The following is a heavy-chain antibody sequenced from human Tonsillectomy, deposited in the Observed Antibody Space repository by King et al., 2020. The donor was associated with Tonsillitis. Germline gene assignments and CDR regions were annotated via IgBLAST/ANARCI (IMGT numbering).Heavy chain of an antibody. CDR1: GFTFDDYA. CDR3: AKAGGSYYYYYGMDV. V-gene: IGHV3-9*01. CDR2: ISWNSGSI. Sequence: VQLVESGGGLVQPGRSLRLSCAASGFTFDDYAMQWVRQAPGKGLEWVSGISWNSGSIDYADSVKGRFTISRDNAKNSLYLQMNSLRAEDTALYYCAKAGGSYYYYYGMDVWGQGTTVTVSS. J-gene: IGHJ6*02. D-gene: IGHD1-26*01.